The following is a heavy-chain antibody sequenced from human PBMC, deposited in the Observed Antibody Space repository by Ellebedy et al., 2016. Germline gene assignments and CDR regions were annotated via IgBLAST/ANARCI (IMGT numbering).Heavy chain of an antibody. J-gene: IGHJ5*02. Sequence: SETLSLXXSVSGGSMSPYYCNWIRQPPGMGLEWLGCYYHTGVTNYNPSLTSRVTMSIDKSKNPFSLKVVSVTAADTAVYYCVRDWPGRYEARSWFDPWGQGTQVTVSS. D-gene: IGHD3-9*01. V-gene: IGHV4-4*07. CDR1: GGSMSPYY. CDR3: VRDWPGRYEARSWFDP. CDR2: YYHTGVT.